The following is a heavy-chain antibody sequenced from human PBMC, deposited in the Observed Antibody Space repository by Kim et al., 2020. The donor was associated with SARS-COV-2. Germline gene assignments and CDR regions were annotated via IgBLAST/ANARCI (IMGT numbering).Heavy chain of an antibody. Sequence: SETLSLTCAVYGGSFSGYYWSWIRQPPGKGLEWIGEINHSGSTNYNPSLKSRVTISVDTSKNQFSLKLSSVTAADTAVYYCARGRYYDDSRHRNWFDPWGQGTLVTVSS. CDR2: INHSGST. CDR3: ARGRYYDDSRHRNWFDP. V-gene: IGHV4-34*01. CDR1: GGSFSGYY. D-gene: IGHD3-22*01. J-gene: IGHJ5*02.